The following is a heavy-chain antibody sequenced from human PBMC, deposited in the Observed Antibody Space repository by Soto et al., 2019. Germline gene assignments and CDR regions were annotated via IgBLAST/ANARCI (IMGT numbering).Heavy chain of an antibody. CDR1: GFSLSTSAVG. CDR2: IYWDGDK. Sequence: QITLKESSPALVKPTQPLTLTCSFSGFSLSTSAVGVGWIRQPPGKALEWLALIYWDGDKRYRPSLKSRLTITKDTSKNQVVLTMTNMDPVDTATYFCVHSRGSPQYYYYYSLDVWGQGTTVTVSS. D-gene: IGHD1-26*01. V-gene: IGHV2-5*02. CDR3: VHSRGSPQYYYYYSLDV. J-gene: IGHJ6*02.